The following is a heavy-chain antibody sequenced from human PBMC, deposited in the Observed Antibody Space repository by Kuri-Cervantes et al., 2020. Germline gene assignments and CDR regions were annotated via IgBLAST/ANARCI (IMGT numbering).Heavy chain of an antibody. V-gene: IGHV3-9*01. Sequence: SLKISCAASGFSFDDYAMHWVRQAPGKGLEWVSGISWNSGSIGYADSVKGRFTISRDNAKNSLYLQMNSLRAEDTAVYYCARDVSVYYYDSSGYYDYWGQGTLVTVSS. CDR3: ARDVSVYYYDSSGYYDY. CDR1: GFSFDDYA. D-gene: IGHD3-22*01. J-gene: IGHJ4*02. CDR2: ISWNSGSI.